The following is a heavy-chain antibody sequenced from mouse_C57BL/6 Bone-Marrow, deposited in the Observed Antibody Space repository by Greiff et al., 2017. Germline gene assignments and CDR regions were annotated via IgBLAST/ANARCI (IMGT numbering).Heavy chain of an antibody. Sequence: QVQLQQPGAELVKPGASVKLSCKASGYTFTSYWMHWVKQRPGQGLEWIGMIHPNSGSTNYNEKFKSKATLTVDKSSSTAYMQRSSLTSEGSAVYYCARNLYGNSPGYWGQGTTLTVSS. V-gene: IGHV1-64*01. J-gene: IGHJ2*01. CDR2: IHPNSGST. D-gene: IGHD1-1*01. CDR1: GYTFTSYW. CDR3: ARNLYGNSPGY.